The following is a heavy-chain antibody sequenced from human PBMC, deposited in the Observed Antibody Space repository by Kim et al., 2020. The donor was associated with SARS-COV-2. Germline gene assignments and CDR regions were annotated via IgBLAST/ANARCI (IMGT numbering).Heavy chain of an antibody. D-gene: IGHD1-26*01. Sequence: STSYARKFQGGVTMTRDTSTSTVYMELSSLRSEDTAVYYCARVGSSPHWGQGTLVTVSS. CDR3: ARVGSSPH. J-gene: IGHJ1*01. V-gene: IGHV1-46*01. CDR2: ST.